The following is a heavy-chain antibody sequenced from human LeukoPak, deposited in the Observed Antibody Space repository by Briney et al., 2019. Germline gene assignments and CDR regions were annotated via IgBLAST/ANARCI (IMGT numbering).Heavy chain of an antibody. D-gene: IGHD4-17*01. J-gene: IGHJ4*02. CDR1: GFTFSSYA. CDR2: ISGSGGST. V-gene: IGHV3-23*01. CDR3: ARGSPLGDPPRGHDY. Sequence: PGGSLRLSCAASGFTFSSYAMSWVRQAPGKGLEWVSAISGSGGSTYYADSVKGRFTISRDNAKNSLYLQMNSLRAEDTAVYYCARGSPLGDPPRGHDYWGQGTLVTVSS.